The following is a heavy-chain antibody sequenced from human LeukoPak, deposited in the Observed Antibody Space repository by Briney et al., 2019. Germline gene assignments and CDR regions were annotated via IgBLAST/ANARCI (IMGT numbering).Heavy chain of an antibody. CDR2: IRADGREN. Sequence: PGGSLRLSCTVSGYNWMGWVRQAPGKGLEWVANIRADGRENYYVDSVKGRFTISRDNAQSSLYLQMNSLTVEDTAVYYCASGRDSRWFSDWGQGTLVTVSS. CDR1: GYNW. J-gene: IGHJ1*01. V-gene: IGHV3-7*01. CDR3: ASGRDSRWFSD. D-gene: IGHD2-15*01.